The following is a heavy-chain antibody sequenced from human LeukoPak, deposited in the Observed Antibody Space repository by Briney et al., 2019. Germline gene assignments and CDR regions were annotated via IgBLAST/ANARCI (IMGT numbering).Heavy chain of an antibody. Sequence: SETLSLTCAVYGGSFSGYYWSWIRQPPGKGLEWIGEINHSGSTNYNPSLKSRVTISVDTSKDQFSLKLSSVTAADTAVYYCARYDYYDSRGLTLDAFDIWGQGTMVTVSS. CDR3: ARYDYYDSRGLTLDAFDI. CDR2: INHSGST. V-gene: IGHV4-34*01. D-gene: IGHD3-22*01. CDR1: GGSFSGYY. J-gene: IGHJ3*02.